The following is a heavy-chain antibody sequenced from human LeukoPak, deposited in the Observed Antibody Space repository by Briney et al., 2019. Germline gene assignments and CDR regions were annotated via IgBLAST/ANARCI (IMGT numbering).Heavy chain of an antibody. CDR2: VMPIFGTP. V-gene: IGHV1-69*13. D-gene: IGHD3-22*01. J-gene: IGHJ4*02. CDR3: ARGAYYYDTNGYYDY. Sequence: SVKVSCKTSGGTFSNYAISWVRQAPGQGLEWMGRVMPIFGTPNYAKNFQGGVTITADESTSTVYMELSSLRVEDTAVYYCARGAYYYDTNGYYDYWGQGTLVTVSS. CDR1: GGTFSNYA.